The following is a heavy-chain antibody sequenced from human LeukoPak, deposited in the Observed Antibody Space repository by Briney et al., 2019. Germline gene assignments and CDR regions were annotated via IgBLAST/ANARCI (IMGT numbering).Heavy chain of an antibody. CDR2: ISGSGGST. V-gene: IGHV3-23*01. J-gene: IGHJ3*02. CDR3: AKDPNGDYVGAFDM. CDR1: GFTFSSFA. D-gene: IGHD4-17*01. Sequence: GSLRLSCAASGFTFSSFAMSWVRQAPGKGLEWVSAISGSGGSTYYADFVKGRFSISRDNSKNTLYLQMNSLRAEDAAVYYCAKDPNGDYVGAFDMWGLGTMVTVSS.